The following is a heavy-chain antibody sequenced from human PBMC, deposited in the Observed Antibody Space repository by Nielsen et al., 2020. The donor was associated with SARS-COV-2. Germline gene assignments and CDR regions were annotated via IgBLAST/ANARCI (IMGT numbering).Heavy chain of an antibody. J-gene: IGHJ4*02. Sequence: PGKGLEWIGYIYYSGSTYYNPSLKSRVTISVDTSKNQFSLKLSSVTAADTAVYYCARELKYYYDSSGYYYPYPVAYYFDYWGQGTLVTVSS. D-gene: IGHD3-22*01. V-gene: IGHV4-31*02. CDR3: ARELKYYYDSSGYYYPYPVAYYFDY. CDR2: IYYSGST.